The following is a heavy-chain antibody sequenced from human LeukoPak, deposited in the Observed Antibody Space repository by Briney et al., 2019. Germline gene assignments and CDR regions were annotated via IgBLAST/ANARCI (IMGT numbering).Heavy chain of an antibody. CDR2: FSRSGGSP. D-gene: IGHD3-10*01. V-gene: IGHV3-64D*06. CDR1: GFTFSSHA. CDR3: VMGPRCFGELFTDY. Sequence: GGSLRLSLSASGFTFSSHAMHWVRPAPGKGLEYVSAFSRSGGSPYYADFVKGRFTISIDNYKNTLYLQMSILRAEDKAVYYCVMGPRCFGELFTDYWGQGTLVTVSS. J-gene: IGHJ4*02.